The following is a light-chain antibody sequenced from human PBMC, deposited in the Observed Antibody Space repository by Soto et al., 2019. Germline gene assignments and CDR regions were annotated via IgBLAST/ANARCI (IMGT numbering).Light chain of an antibody. CDR2: DVS. CDR1: SSDVGAYNY. V-gene: IGLV2-14*01. Sequence: QSALTQPASVSGSPGQSITISCTGTSSDVGAYNYVSWYQQHPGKAPKLMIYDVSNRPSGVSNRFSGSKSGNTASLTISGFQAEDEADYYCSSFRGTSTLYVFGTGTKLTVL. J-gene: IGLJ1*01. CDR3: SSFRGTSTLYV.